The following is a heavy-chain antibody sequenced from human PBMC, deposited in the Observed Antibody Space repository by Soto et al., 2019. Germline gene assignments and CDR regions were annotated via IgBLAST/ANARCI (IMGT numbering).Heavy chain of an antibody. CDR1: GFTFSSYG. J-gene: IGHJ6*02. CDR2: IRYDGSNK. CDR3: ARGVSGRSNYYYYGIDV. Sequence: HPGGSLRLSCAASGFTFSSYGMHWVRQAPGKGLEWVAVIRYDGSNKYYADSVKGRFTISRDNSKNTLYLQMNSLRAEDTAVYYCARGVSGRSNYYYYGIDVWGQGTTVTVSS. V-gene: IGHV3-33*01. D-gene: IGHD3-10*01.